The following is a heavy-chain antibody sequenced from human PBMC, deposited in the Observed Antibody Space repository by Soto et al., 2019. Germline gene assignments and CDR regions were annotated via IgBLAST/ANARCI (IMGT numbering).Heavy chain of an antibody. CDR1: CYTCTIYF. CDR2: ISAYNGNT. CDR3: ARDKHPFPSSSGWTYDY. J-gene: IGHJ4*02. V-gene: IGHV1-18*04. Sequence: ASLKVSFKASCYTCTIYFRILWLHSPLQWLEVMGWISAYNGNTNYAQKLQGRVTMTTDTSTSTAYMELRSLRSDDTAVYYCARDKHPFPSSSGWTYDYWCQGTLVTVSS. D-gene: IGHD6-19*01.